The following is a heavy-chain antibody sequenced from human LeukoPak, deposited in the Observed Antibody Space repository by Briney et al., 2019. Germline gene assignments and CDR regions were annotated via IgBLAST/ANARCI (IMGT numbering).Heavy chain of an antibody. J-gene: IGHJ1*01. CDR1: GFTFSSYV. CDR2: ISGSGGST. CDR3: AKDYTYYYDSSGYPQYFQH. V-gene: IGHV3-23*01. D-gene: IGHD3-22*01. Sequence: GGSLRLSCAASGFTFSSYVMSWVRQAPGKGLEWVSAISGSGGSTYYADSVKGRFTISRDNSKNTLYLQMNSLRAEDTAVYYCAKDYTYYYDSSGYPQYFQHWGQGTLVTVSS.